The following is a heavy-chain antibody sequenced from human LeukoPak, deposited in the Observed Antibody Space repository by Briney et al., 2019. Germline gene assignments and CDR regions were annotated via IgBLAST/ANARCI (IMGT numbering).Heavy chain of an antibody. D-gene: IGHD6-19*01. CDR1: GGSISSGDYY. CDR3: ARGYSSGWYGGCIDY. Sequence: SQTLSLACTVSGGSISSGDYYWSWIRQPPGKGLEWIGYIYYSGSTYYNPSLKSRLIISVDTSKNQFSLKLSSVTAADTAVYYCARGYSSGWYGGCIDYWGQGALVTVSS. V-gene: IGHV4-30-4*01. J-gene: IGHJ4*02. CDR2: IYYSGST.